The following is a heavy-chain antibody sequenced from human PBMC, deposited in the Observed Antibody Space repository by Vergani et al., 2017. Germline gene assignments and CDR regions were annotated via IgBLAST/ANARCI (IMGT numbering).Heavy chain of an antibody. J-gene: IGHJ3*02. D-gene: IGHD3-10*01. CDR2: INHSGST. V-gene: IGHV4-34*01. CDR3: ARVRNYYGSGSLRAFDI. CDR1: GGSISSYY. Sequence: QVQLQESGPGLVKPSETLSLTCTVSGGSISSYYWGWIRQPPGKGLEWIGEINHSGSTNYNPSLKSRVTISVDTSKNQFSLKLTSVTATDTAVYYCARVRNYYGSGSLRAFDIWGQGTMVTVSS.